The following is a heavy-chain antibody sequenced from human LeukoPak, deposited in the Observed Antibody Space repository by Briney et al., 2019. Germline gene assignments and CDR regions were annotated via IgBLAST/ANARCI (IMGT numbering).Heavy chain of an antibody. V-gene: IGHV1-18*01. CDR2: ISAYNGNT. J-gene: IGHJ4*02. CDR3: ARTYYYDSSGYYFPDFDY. CDR1: GYTFTSYG. D-gene: IGHD3-22*01. Sequence: ASVKVSCKASGYTFTSYGISWVRQAPGQRLEWMGWISAYNGNTNYAQKLQGRVTMTTDTSTSTAYMELRSLRSDDTAVYYCARTYYYDSSGYYFPDFDYWGQGTLVTVSS.